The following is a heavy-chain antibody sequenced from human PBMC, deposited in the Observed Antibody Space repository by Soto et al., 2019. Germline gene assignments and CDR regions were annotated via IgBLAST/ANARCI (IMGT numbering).Heavy chain of an antibody. V-gene: IGHV1-46*01. D-gene: IGHD3-9*01. CDR3: ARDPRGLVPSIRRFDY. CDR1: GYTFTSYY. Sequence: ASVKVSCKASGYTFTSYYMHWVRQAPGQGLEWMGIINPSGGSTSYAQKFQGRVIMTRDTSTSTVYMELSSLRSEDTAVYYCARDPRGLVPSIRRFDYWGQGTLVTVSS. CDR2: INPSGGST. J-gene: IGHJ4*02.